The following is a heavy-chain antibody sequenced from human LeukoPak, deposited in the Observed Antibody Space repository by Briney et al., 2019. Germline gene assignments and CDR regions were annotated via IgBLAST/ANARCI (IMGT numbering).Heavy chain of an antibody. Sequence: PGGSLRLSCAASGFTFSSYAVHWVRQAPGKGLEWVAVISYDGSNKYYADSVKGRFTISRDNSKNTLHLQMNSLRAEDTAVYYCASMYVLGYSYGYYLDYWGQGTLVTVSS. D-gene: IGHD5-18*01. CDR3: ASMYVLGYSYGYYLDY. V-gene: IGHV3-30*04. CDR2: ISYDGSNK. J-gene: IGHJ4*02. CDR1: GFTFSSYA.